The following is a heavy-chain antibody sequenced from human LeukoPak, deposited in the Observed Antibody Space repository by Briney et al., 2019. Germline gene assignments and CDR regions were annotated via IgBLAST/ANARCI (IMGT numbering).Heavy chain of an antibody. CDR2: IYSSGIT. Sequence: PSETLSLTCTVSGGSISGYYWSWIRQPAGKGLEWIGRIYSSGITNYNPSLKSRLTMSVDASKNQFSLKLSSVTAADTAVYYCARDIAVAGFFDYWGQGTLVTVSS. D-gene: IGHD6-19*01. J-gene: IGHJ4*02. V-gene: IGHV4-4*07. CDR3: ARDIAVAGFFDY. CDR1: GGSISGYY.